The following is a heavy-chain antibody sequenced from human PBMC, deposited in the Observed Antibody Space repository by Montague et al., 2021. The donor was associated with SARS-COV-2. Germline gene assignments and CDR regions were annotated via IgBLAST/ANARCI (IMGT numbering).Heavy chain of an antibody. J-gene: IGHJ5*02. CDR3: ARGPRITMIVVVITDIWFDH. D-gene: IGHD3-22*01. Sequence: SETLSLTCAVYGGSFSGYYWSWIRQPPGKGLEWIGETNHSGSTNYNPSLKSRVTISVDTSKNQFSLKLSSVAAADTAVYYCARGPRITMIVVVITDIWFDHWGQGTLVTVSS. CDR1: GGSFSGYY. V-gene: IGHV4-34*01. CDR2: TNHSGST.